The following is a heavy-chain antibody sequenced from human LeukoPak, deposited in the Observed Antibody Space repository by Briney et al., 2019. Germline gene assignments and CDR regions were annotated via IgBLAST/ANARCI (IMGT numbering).Heavy chain of an antibody. D-gene: IGHD3-22*01. CDR3: AKDPAYYDSSGYYPDY. CDR2: ISGSGGST. V-gene: IGHV3-23*01. Sequence: GGSLRLSXAASGFTFSSYAMSWVRQAPGKGLEWVSAISGSGGSTYYADSVKGRFTISRDNSKNTLYLQMNSLRAEDTAVYYCAKDPAYYDSSGYYPDYWGQGTLVTVSS. CDR1: GFTFSSYA. J-gene: IGHJ4*02.